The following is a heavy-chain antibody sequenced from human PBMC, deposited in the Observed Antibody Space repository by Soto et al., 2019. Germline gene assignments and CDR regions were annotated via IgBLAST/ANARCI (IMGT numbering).Heavy chain of an antibody. CDR2: IIPIFGTA. D-gene: IGHD6-19*01. CDR3: ARDNLGYSSGWYYDY. CDR1: GGTFSSYA. V-gene: IGHV1-69*13. J-gene: IGHJ4*02. Sequence: SVKVSCKASGGTFSSYAISWVRHAPGQGLEWMGGIIPIFGTANYAQKFQGRVTITADESTSTAYMELSSLRSEDTAVYYCARDNLGYSSGWYYDYWGQGTLVTVSS.